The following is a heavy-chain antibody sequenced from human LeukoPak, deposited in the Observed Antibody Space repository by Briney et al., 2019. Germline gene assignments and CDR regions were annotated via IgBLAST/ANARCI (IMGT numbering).Heavy chain of an antibody. J-gene: IGHJ4*02. V-gene: IGHV1-18*01. CDR3: ARATLGYCSSTSCPLSKNFDY. Sequence: GASVKVSCKASGCTFTSYGISWVRQAPGQGLEWMGWISAYNGNTNYAQKLQGRVTMTTDTSTSTAYMELRSLRSDDTAVYYCARATLGYCSSTSCPLSKNFDYWGQGTLVTVSS. CDR1: GCTFTSYG. CDR2: ISAYNGNT. D-gene: IGHD2-2*01.